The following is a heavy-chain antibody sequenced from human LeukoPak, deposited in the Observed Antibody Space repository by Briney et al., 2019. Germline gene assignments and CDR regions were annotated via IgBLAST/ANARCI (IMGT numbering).Heavy chain of an antibody. V-gene: IGHV5-51*01. Sequence: GESLKISCKGSGYSFTSYWIGWVRQMPGKGLEWMGIIYPGDSDTRYSPSFQGQVTISADKSISTAYLQWSSLKASDTAMYHCATMGYSSGLCFDYWGQGTLVTVSS. D-gene: IGHD5-18*01. J-gene: IGHJ4*02. CDR1: GYSFTSYW. CDR2: IYPGDSDT. CDR3: ATMGYSSGLCFDY.